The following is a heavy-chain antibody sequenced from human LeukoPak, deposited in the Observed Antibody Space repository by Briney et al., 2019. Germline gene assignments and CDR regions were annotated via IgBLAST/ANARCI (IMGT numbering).Heavy chain of an antibody. J-gene: IGHJ4*02. CDR1: GGSISSYY. V-gene: IGHV4-59*01. CDR2: IYYSGST. D-gene: IGHD3-22*01. Sequence: PSETLSLTCTVSGGSISSYYWSWIRQPPAKGLELIGYIYYSGSTNYNPSLKSRVTISVDMSKNQFSLKLSSVTAADTAVYYCARDRGRYYDSSGYRFDYWGQGTLVTVSS. CDR3: ARDRGRYYDSSGYRFDY.